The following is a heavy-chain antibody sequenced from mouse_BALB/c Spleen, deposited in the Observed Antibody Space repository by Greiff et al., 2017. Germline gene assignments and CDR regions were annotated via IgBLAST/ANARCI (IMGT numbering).Heavy chain of an antibody. D-gene: IGHD2-3*01. Sequence: EVKLMESGPGLVKPSQSLSLTCSVTGYSITSGYYWNWIRQFPGNKLEWMGYISYDGSNNYNPSLKNRISITRDTSKNQFFLKLNSVTTEDTATYYCVIYDGYYDGFDYWGQGTTLTVSS. CDR1: GYSITSGYY. J-gene: IGHJ2*01. CDR3: VIYDGYYDGFDY. V-gene: IGHV3-6*02. CDR2: ISYDGSN.